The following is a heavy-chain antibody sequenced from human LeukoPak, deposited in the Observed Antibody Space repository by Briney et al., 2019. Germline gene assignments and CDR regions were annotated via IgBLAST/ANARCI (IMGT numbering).Heavy chain of an antibody. CDR2: ISGSGGST. J-gene: IGHJ4*02. CDR3: AKDGVGIDY. CDR1: GFTFSSYA. V-gene: IGHV3-23*01. D-gene: IGHD3-10*01. Sequence: GGSLRLSCAASGFTFSSYAMSWVRQAPGKGLEWVPAISGSGGSTYYADSVKGRFTISRDNSKNTPYLQMNGLRAEDTAVYYCAKDGVGIDYWGQGTLVTVSS.